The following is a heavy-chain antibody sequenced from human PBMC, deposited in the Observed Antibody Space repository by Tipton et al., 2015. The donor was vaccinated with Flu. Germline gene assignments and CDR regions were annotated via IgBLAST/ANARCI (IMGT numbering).Heavy chain of an antibody. V-gene: IGHV1-2*04. CDR1: GYTFTGYY. D-gene: IGHD1-26*01. CDR2: INPNSGGT. CDR3: ARVSSGSYYAFGY. Sequence: QLVQSGAEVKKPGASVKVSCKASGYTFTGYYMHWVRQAPGQGLEWMGWINPNSGGTNYAQKFQGWVTMTRDTSISTAYMELSSLRSEDTAVYYCARVSSGSYYAFGYWGQGTLVTVSS. J-gene: IGHJ4*02.